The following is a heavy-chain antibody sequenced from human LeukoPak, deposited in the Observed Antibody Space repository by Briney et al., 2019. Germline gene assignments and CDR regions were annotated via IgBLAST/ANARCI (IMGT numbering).Heavy chain of an antibody. CDR2: FYTSGST. CDR1: GGSISSYY. Sequence: SETLSLTCTVSGGSISSYYWSWIRQPAGKGLEWIGRFYTSGSTKYNPSLKSRVTMSVDTSKNQFSLKLSSVTAADTAIYYCARGNDYADLSSWGQGTLVTVSS. J-gene: IGHJ5*02. V-gene: IGHV4-4*07. CDR3: ARGNDYADLSS. D-gene: IGHD4-17*01.